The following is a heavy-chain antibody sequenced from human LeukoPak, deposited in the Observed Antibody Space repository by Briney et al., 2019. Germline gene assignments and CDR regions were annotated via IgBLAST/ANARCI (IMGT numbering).Heavy chain of an antibody. Sequence: GGSLRLSCAASGFTFSSYWMSWVRQAPGKGLEWVSYISSSSTIYYADSVKGRFTISRDNAKNSLYLQMNSLRAEDTAVYYCARDAHIDCSGGSCYLGGYYYYYGMDVWGQGTTVTVSS. CDR1: GFTFSSYW. V-gene: IGHV3-48*04. CDR2: ISSSSTI. CDR3: ARDAHIDCSGGSCYLGGYYYYYGMDV. D-gene: IGHD2-15*01. J-gene: IGHJ6*02.